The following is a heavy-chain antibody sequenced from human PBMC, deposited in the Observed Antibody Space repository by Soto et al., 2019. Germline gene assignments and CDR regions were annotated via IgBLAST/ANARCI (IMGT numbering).Heavy chain of an antibody. J-gene: IGHJ4*02. Sequence: EVQLVESGGGLVQPGGSLRLSCAASGFTFSNYWMHWVRQAPGKGPVWVSRIKTDGSTTNYADSVKGRFTISRDNAKNTLYLQTIRLGAGHTAVYYCARDLGGYDSHWGQGTLVTVSS. V-gene: IGHV3-74*01. D-gene: IGHD3-16*01. CDR2: IKTDGSTT. CDR1: GFTFSNYW. CDR3: ARDLGGYDSH.